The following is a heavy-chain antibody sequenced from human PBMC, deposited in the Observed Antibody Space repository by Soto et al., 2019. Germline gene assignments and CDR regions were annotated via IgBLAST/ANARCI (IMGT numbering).Heavy chain of an antibody. V-gene: IGHV3-74*01. CDR2: INSDGGST. J-gene: IGHJ4*02. Sequence: EVPLVESGGGLVQPGGSLRLSCAASGFTFSNYWMHWVRQAPGKGLVWVSRINSDGGSTSYADSVKGRFTISRDNDKNTLYLQMNSLRAEDTALYYCARDEEDTFDYWGQGTLVTVSS. CDR3: ARDEEDTFDY. CDR1: GFTFSNYW.